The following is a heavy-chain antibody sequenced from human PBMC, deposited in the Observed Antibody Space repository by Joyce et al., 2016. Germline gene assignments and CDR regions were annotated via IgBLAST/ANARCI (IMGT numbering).Heavy chain of an antibody. CDR2: ILPAFASV. D-gene: IGHD4-17*01. CDR1: GDTLKNIG. Sequence: QVQLVQSGAEVQKPGSSVKISCKASGDTLKNIGNSWVRQTPGQGLVWMGNILPAFASVKFAQKLQGRGSITADEAMSTAYMELTRLTSEDTAVYYCAKVGGYGDYGFFDSWGQGTLVTVSS. J-gene: IGHJ4*02. CDR3: AKVGGYGDYGFFDS. V-gene: IGHV1-69*18.